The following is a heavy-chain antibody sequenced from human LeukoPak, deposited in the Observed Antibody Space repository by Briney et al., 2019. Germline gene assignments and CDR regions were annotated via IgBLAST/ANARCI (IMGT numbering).Heavy chain of an antibody. CDR2: VSSDGSIT. V-gene: IGHV3-30*18. J-gene: IGHJ3*02. CDR3: TKEGSSWPYAFDI. CDR1: GYTLTELS. D-gene: IGHD6-13*01. Sequence: SCKVSGYTLTELSMHWVRQAPGKGLEWLAVVSSDGSITYYPDSVNVKGRFTISRDNSRNTLYLQMNSLRSEDTAVYYCTKEGSSWPYAFDIWGQGTKVTVSS.